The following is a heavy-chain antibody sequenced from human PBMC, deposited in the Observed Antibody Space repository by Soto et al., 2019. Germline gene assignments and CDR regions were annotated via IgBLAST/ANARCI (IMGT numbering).Heavy chain of an antibody. CDR2: ISLSGSTI. D-gene: IGHD3-3*02. V-gene: IGHV3-48*03. J-gene: IGHJ4*02. CDR1: GFAFSNYE. Sequence: GGSLRLSCAASGFAFSNYEMNWVRQAPGKGLEWVSYISLSGSTIYYADSVKGRFTISRDDAKNSLYLQMDSLRADDTAVYYCARESFSASPNFFDFWGQGTLVTVSS. CDR3: ARESFSASPNFFDF.